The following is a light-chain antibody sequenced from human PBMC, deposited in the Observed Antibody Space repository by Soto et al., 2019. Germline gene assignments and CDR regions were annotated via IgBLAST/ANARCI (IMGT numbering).Light chain of an antibody. V-gene: IGLV2-8*01. CDR1: SSDVGGYKY. J-gene: IGLJ3*02. CDR3: SSYAGSNNLV. CDR2: EVS. Sequence: QSALTQPPSASGSPGQSVTISCTGTSSDVGGYKYVSWYQQHPGKAPKLMIYEVSQRPSGVPDRFSGSKSGNTASLTVSGLQAEDEADYYCSSYAGSNNLVFGGGTKLTVL.